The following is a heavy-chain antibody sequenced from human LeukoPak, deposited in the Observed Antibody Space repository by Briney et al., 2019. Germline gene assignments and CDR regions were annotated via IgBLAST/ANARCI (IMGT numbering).Heavy chain of an antibody. J-gene: IGHJ4*02. V-gene: IGHV1-3*01. CDR1: GYSFNIYA. CDR2: ISAYNGNT. CDR3: ARDPRSGYHDY. D-gene: IGHD3-22*01. Sequence: GASVKVSCKASGYSFNIYAMHWVRQAPGQGLEWMGWISAYNGNTNYAQKLQGRVTITRDTSASTAYMELSSLRSEDTAVYYCARDPRSGYHDYWGQGTLVTVSS.